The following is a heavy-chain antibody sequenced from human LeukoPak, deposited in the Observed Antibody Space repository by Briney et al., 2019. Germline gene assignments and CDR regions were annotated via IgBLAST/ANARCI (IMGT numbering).Heavy chain of an antibody. CDR2: ISYDGSKK. CDR3: ARERTGYYMAV. J-gene: IGHJ6*03. V-gene: IGHV3-30*02. CDR1: GLTFSNYA. D-gene: IGHD1-14*01. Sequence: GGSLRLSCAGSGLTFSNYAMHWVRQAPGKGLECVAFISYDGSKKFYVDSVKGRFTISRDDSKNTLYLQMNSLRGEDTAIYYCARERTGYYMAVWGKGTTVTISS.